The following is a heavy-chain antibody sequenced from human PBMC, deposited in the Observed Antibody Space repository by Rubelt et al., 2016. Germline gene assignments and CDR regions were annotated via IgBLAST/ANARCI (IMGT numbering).Heavy chain of an antibody. J-gene: IGHJ4*02. D-gene: IGHD3-10*01. Sequence: QLQLQESFPGLVKPSETLSLTFTVSGGSISSSSYYWGWIRQPPGKGLEWIGSFYYSGSTYYNPSLKGRVTISVDTYKNQFSLKRRSGTDAETAVYGCAGGVRGWGQGTLVTVSS. CDR2: FYYSGST. CDR1: GGSISSSSYY. CDR3: AGGVRG. V-gene: IGHV4-39*01.